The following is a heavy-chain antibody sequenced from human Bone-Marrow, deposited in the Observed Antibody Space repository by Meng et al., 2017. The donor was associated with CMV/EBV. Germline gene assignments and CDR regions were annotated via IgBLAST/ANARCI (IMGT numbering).Heavy chain of an antibody. V-gene: IGHV4-39*07. J-gene: IGHJ4*02. CDR2: IFYSGNT. Sequence: SETLSLTCTVSDGSISSSSYYWGWIRQPPGKGLEWIGSIFYSGNTYYNPSLESRVTISLDTSNNQLSLSLSSVTAADTAVYYCAWYDRRRGYWGQGTLVTVSS. D-gene: IGHD3-22*01. CDR1: DGSISSSSYY. CDR3: AWYDRRRGY.